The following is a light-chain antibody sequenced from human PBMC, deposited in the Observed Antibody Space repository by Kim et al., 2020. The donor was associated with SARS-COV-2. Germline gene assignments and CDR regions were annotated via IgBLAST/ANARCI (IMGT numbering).Light chain of an antibody. CDR2: GAS. CDR1: QSVSNDF. CDR3: QQYGTSPRT. Sequence: SPGERVTLSCRASQSVSNDFLAWYQQKPGQAPRLLIYGASSRATGIPDTFSGSGSGTDFTLTISRLEPEDFAVYYCQQYGTSPRTFGQGTKVDIK. V-gene: IGKV3-20*01. J-gene: IGKJ1*01.